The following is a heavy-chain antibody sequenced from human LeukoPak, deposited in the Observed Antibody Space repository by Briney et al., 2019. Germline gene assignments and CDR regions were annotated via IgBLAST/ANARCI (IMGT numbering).Heavy chain of an antibody. CDR2: IHYSGST. CDR1: GGSISSYY. V-gene: IGHV4-59*01. CDR3: ARYYYESIGYYVLDY. D-gene: IGHD3-22*01. J-gene: IGHJ4*02. Sequence: PSETLSLTCTVSGGSISSYYWSWIRQPPGKGLEWIGYIHYSGSTNYNPSLKSRVTISVDTSRNQFSLKLSSLTAADTAVYYCARYYYESIGYYVLDYWGQGTLVTVSS.